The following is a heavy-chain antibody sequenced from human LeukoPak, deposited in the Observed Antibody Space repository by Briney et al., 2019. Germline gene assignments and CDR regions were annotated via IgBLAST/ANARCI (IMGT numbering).Heavy chain of an antibody. CDR3: VKGGPHSGDYVDYFDS. CDR2: ISGNSGSS. V-gene: IGHV3-9*03. CDR1: GFTFEDYA. D-gene: IGHD4-17*01. J-gene: IGHJ4*02. Sequence: SLRLSCAASGFTFEDYAMHWVRQAPGKGLEWVSGISGNSGSSGHADSVKRRFLFSRNYDKISLYLQMNSLKSEAVAFYYCVKGGPHSGDYVDYFDSWGQGTLVTVSS.